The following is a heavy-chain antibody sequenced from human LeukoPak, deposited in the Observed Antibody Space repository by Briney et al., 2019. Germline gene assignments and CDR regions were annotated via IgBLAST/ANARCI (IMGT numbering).Heavy chain of an antibody. CDR1: GFTFSSYG. CDR2: ISGSGGST. D-gene: IGHD1-26*01. J-gene: IGHJ4*02. V-gene: IGHV3-23*01. CDR3: AKAVVGATEIFDY. Sequence: GGSLRLSCAASGFTFSSYGMSWVRQAPGKGLEWVSAISGSGGSTYYADSVKGRSTISRDNSKNTLYLQMNSLRAEDTAVYYCAKAVVGATEIFDYWGQGTLVTVSS.